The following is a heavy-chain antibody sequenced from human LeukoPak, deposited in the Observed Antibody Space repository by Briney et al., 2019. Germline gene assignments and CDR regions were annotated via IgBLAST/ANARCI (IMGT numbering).Heavy chain of an antibody. CDR1: GFTFSSYG. J-gene: IGHJ4*02. CDR2: IRYDGSNK. CDR3: AKDRTVVTPYFDY. Sequence: PGGSLRLSCAASGFTFSSYGMHWVRQAPGKGLEWVAFIRYDGSNKYYADSAKGRFTISRDNSKNTLYLQMNSLRAEDTAVYYCAKDRTVVTPYFDYWGQGTLVTVSS. V-gene: IGHV3-30*02. D-gene: IGHD4-23*01.